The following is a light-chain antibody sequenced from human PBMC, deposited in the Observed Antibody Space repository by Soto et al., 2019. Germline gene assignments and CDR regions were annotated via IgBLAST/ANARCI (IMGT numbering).Light chain of an antibody. V-gene: IGKV1-6*01. J-gene: IGKJ4*01. CDR1: QDIRDG. CDR2: GVS. Sequence: IQVTQAPSSLSASVGDRVTITCRASQDIRDGLGWDQQKPGKAPRLVIYGVSHLQSGSPSRFSRSGFGTAVSLTISSLQPEDSATYYCLQDYNFPLTFGGGTKVEIK. CDR3: LQDYNFPLT.